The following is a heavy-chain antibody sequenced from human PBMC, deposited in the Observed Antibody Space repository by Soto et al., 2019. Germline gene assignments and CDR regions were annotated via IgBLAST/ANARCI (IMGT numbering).Heavy chain of an antibody. D-gene: IGHD2-2*01. J-gene: IGHJ4*02. V-gene: IGHV3-7*05. Sequence: EVQLVESGGGLVQSGGSLRLSCAASGFTFSSYWMSWVRQGPGKGPEWVANIKQDGSEKCYVDSVKGRFTISRDNAKNSLYLQMTSLRAEDTAVYHCAKSLSAIPGDSWGQGTLVTVSS. CDR3: AKSLSAIPGDS. CDR2: IKQDGSEK. CDR1: GFTFSSYW.